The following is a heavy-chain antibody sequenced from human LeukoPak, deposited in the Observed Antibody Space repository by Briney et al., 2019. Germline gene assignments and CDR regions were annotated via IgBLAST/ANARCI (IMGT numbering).Heavy chain of an antibody. CDR1: GYSFTSYW. Sequence: GESLKISCNVSGYSFTSYWIGWVRQMSGKGLEWMGIIYPGDSDTRYSPSFQGQVTISADKSISTAYLQWSSLKASDTAMYYCARQLGSAGRGNWFDPWGQGTLVTVSS. V-gene: IGHV5-51*01. CDR3: ARQLGSAGRGNWFDP. CDR2: IYPGDSDT. J-gene: IGHJ5*02. D-gene: IGHD6-19*01.